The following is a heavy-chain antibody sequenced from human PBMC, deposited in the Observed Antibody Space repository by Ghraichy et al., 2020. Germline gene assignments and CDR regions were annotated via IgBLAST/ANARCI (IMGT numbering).Heavy chain of an antibody. CDR3: ARKGGPDTAMADYYGMDV. CDR2: ISSSSSYI. J-gene: IGHJ6*02. D-gene: IGHD5-18*01. Sequence: LSLTCAASGFTFSSYSMNWVRQAPGKGLEWVSSISSSSSYIYYADSVKGRFTISRDNAKNSLYLQMNSLRAEDTAVYYCARKGGPDTAMADYYGMDVWGQGTTVTVSS. CDR1: GFTFSSYS. V-gene: IGHV3-21*01.